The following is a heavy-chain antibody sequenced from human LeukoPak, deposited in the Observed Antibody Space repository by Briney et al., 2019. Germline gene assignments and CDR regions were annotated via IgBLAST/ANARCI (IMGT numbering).Heavy chain of an antibody. V-gene: IGHV1-69*13. D-gene: IGHD3-3*01. CDR3: ARAELGITIFGAAGCMDV. Sequence: ASVKVSCKASGGTFSSYAISWVRQAPGQGLEWMGEIIPIFGTANYAQKFQGRVTITADESTSTAYMELSSLRSEDTAVYYCARAELGITIFGAAGCMDVWGQGTTVTVSS. J-gene: IGHJ6*02. CDR1: GGTFSSYA. CDR2: IIPIFGTA.